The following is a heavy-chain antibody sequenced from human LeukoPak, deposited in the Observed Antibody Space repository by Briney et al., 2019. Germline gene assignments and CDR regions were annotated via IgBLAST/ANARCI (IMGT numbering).Heavy chain of an antibody. Sequence: GGSLRLSCAASGFTFSSYSMNWVRQAPGKGLEWVSSISSSSSYIYYADSVKGRFTISRDNAKNSLYLQMNSLRAEDTAVYYCARDRGTIFGVATSYYGMDVWGQGTTVTVSS. CDR3: ARDRGTIFGVATSYYGMDV. D-gene: IGHD3-3*01. CDR2: ISSSSSYI. V-gene: IGHV3-21*01. J-gene: IGHJ6*02. CDR1: GFTFSSYS.